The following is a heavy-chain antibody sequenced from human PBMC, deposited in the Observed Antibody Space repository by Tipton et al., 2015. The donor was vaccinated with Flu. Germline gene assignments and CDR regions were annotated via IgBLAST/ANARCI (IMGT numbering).Heavy chain of an antibody. CDR3: ARDSGAYPIGFDP. CDR2: TYTNGDT. Sequence: TLSLTCSVSGIPMRSGIQSGSWLRQSAGKGLECISLTYTNGDTTYNPSLKSRVTISIGTSKNQLSLTLTSVTAADTAVYYCARDSGAYPIGFDPWGRGTLVTVSS. V-gene: IGHV4-61*02. CDR1: GIPMRSGIQS. D-gene: IGHD2-15*01. J-gene: IGHJ5*01.